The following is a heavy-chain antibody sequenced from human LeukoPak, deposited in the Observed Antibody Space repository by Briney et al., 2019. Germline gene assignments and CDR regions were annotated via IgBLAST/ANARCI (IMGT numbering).Heavy chain of an antibody. Sequence: GGSLRLSCAASGFTFSSYIMNWVRQAPGKGLEWVSIIYSGGGAYYADSVKGRFTISRDNSRNTLFLQVNSLRAEDTAMYYCARVFPPNWFDPWGQGTLVTVSS. J-gene: IGHJ5*02. V-gene: IGHV3-66*01. CDR2: IYSGGGA. D-gene: IGHD3-10*02. CDR1: GFTFSSYI. CDR3: ARVFPPNWFDP.